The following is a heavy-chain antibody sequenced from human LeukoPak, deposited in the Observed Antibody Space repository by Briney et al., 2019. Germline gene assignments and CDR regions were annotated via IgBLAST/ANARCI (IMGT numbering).Heavy chain of an antibody. CDR2: ITSTARHI. J-gene: IGHJ4*02. CDR1: GFTFSNYS. D-gene: IGHD3-9*01. Sequence: PGGSLRLSCAGSGFTFSNYSMNWVRQAPGKGLEWVSTITSTARHIHYADSLKGRFTISRHNAKNSLYLPMNSLRAEDTAVYYCARGEPAYYDVLTGYYVFDYWGQGTLVGVSS. V-gene: IGHV3-21*01. CDR3: ARGEPAYYDVLTGYYVFDY.